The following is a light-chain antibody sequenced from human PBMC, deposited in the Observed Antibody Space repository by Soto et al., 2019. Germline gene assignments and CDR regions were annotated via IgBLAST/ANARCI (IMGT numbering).Light chain of an antibody. CDR3: QQSNNHPIS. CDR2: DVS. J-gene: IGKJ5*01. CDR1: QAVNSW. V-gene: IGKV1-12*01. Sequence: DNQLTQSPSSISAYVGDRATITYRASQAVNSWLAWFQQKPGMAPKLVIYDVSSLQSGVPSRFSGSGSGTEFTLTISSLQPEDFATYYCQQSNNHPISFGQGARLGIK.